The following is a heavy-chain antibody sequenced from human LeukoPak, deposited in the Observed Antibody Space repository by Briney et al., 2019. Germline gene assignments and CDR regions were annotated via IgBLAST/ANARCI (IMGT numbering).Heavy chain of an antibody. CDR2: ISCSGGST. Sequence: PGGSLRLSCAASGFTFSSYAMSWVRQAPGKGLEWVSAISCSGGSTYYADSVKGRFTISRDNSKNTLYLQMNSLRAEDTAVYYCAKYYYDNSAYKGPFFDYWGQGTLVTVSS. J-gene: IGHJ4*02. CDR3: AKYYYDNSAYKGPFFDY. D-gene: IGHD3-22*01. CDR1: GFTFSSYA. V-gene: IGHV3-23*01.